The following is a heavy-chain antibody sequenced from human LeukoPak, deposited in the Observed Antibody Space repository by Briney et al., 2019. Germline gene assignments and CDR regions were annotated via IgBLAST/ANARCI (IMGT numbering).Heavy chain of an antibody. CDR2: IYYSGST. J-gene: IGHJ4*02. CDR1: GGSISSGGYY. Sequence: SGTLSLTCTVSGGSISSGGYYWSWIRQHPGKGLEWIGYIYYSGSTYYNPSLKSRVTISVDTSKNQFSLKLSSVTAADTAVYYCARGYCSGGSCYSGLFDYWGQGTLVTVSS. D-gene: IGHD2-15*01. V-gene: IGHV4-31*03. CDR3: ARGYCSGGSCYSGLFDY.